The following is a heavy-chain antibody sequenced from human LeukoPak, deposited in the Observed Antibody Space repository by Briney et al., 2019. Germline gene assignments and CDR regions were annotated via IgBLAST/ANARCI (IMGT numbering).Heavy chain of an antibody. CDR1: GGSISSGDYY. Sequence: KSSQTLSLTCTVSGGSISSGDYYWSWIRQPPGKGLEWIGYIYYSGSTYYNPSLKSRVTISVDTSKNQFSLKLSSVTAADTAVYYCASSPIPNYYYYYMDVWGKGTTVTVSS. CDR3: ASSPIPNYYYYYMDV. V-gene: IGHV4-30-4*08. CDR2: IYYSGST. D-gene: IGHD2-2*02. J-gene: IGHJ6*03.